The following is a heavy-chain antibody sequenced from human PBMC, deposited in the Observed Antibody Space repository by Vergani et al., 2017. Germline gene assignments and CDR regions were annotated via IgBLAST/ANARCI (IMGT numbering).Heavy chain of an antibody. CDR1: GGSISSGGYY. CDR3: ARGGGSLARFRDNWFDP. Sequence: QVQLQESGPGLVKPSQTLSLTCTVSGGSISSGGYYWSWIRQHPGKGLEWIGYIYYSGSTYYNPSLKSRVTISVDTSKNQFSLKLSSVTAADTAVYYCARGGGSLARFRDNWFDPWGQGTLVTVSS. J-gene: IGHJ5*02. D-gene: IGHD3-10*01. V-gene: IGHV4-31*03. CDR2: IYYSGST.